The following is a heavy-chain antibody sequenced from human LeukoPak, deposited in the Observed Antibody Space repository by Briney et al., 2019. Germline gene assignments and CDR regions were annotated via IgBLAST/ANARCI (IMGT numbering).Heavy chain of an antibody. J-gene: IGHJ4*02. CDR1: GFSLSSYA. V-gene: IGHV3-23*01. D-gene: IGHD2-2*01. CDR2: ISSTDAGT. CDR3: AHGSMYQLDY. Sequence: GGSLRLSCAASGFSLSSYAMSWVRQAPGKGLEWVSAISSTDAGTYHADSVRGRFTISRDSSKNTLYLQMNSLRAEDTAVYYCAHGSMYQLDYWGQGTLVTVSS.